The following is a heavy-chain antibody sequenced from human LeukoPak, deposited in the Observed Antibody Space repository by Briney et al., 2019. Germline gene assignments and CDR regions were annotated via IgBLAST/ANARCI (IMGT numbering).Heavy chain of an antibody. V-gene: IGHV3-48*01. CDR2: ISSSSSPI. CDR3: AELGITMIGGV. CDR1: GFTFSPYS. D-gene: IGHD3-10*02. Sequence: PGGSLRLSCAASGFTFSPYSMNWVRQAPGKGLEWVSYISSSSSPIYYADSVKGRFTISRDNAKYLLYLQMNSLRAEDTAVYYCAELGITMIGGVWGKGTTVTISS. J-gene: IGHJ6*04.